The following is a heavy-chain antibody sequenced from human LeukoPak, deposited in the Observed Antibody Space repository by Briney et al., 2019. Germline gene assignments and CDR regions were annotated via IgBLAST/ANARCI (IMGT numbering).Heavy chain of an antibody. Sequence: SSETLSLTCGVSGGSFSSHYWTWIRQPPGKGLEWIGEINPRGSTNYNPSLESRATVSANTSRNPLSLSLTSVTAADSAVYFCARGLRQGSAWSWGPKEKSYQYMDVWGTGTTVIVSS. J-gene: IGHJ6*04. V-gene: IGHV4-34*01. CDR2: INPRGST. CDR3: ARGLRQGSAWSWGPKEKSYQYMDV. CDR1: GGSFSSHY. D-gene: IGHD6-19*01.